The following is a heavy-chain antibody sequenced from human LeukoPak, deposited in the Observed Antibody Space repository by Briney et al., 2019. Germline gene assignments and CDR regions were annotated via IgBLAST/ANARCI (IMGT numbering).Heavy chain of an antibody. J-gene: IGHJ4*02. D-gene: IGHD2-21*02. CDR2: INPSGGST. CDR1: GYTFITYY. CDR3: ARFRLLLDY. Sequence: ASVKVSCKASGYTFITYYMHWVRQAPGQGLEWMGIINPSGGSTSYAQKFQGRATMTGDTSTSTVYMELSSLRSEDTAVYYCARFRLLLDYWGQGTLVTVSS. V-gene: IGHV1-46*01.